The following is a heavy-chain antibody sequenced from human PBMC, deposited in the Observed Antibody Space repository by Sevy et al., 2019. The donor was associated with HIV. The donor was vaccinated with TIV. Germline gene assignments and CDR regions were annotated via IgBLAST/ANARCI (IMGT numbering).Heavy chain of an antibody. CDR3: ARGGAGRQFDYYYYMDV. D-gene: IGHD6-6*01. CDR2: VYYTGKT. V-gene: IGHV4-59*01. J-gene: IGHJ6*03. CDR1: GVSITRSY. Sequence: SETLSLTCNVSGVSITRSYWNWIRQTPGKGLEWIAFVYYTGKTNYNPSLKSRVTVSLDTSKSQFSLKLSSVTAADKAVYYCARGGAGRQFDYYYYMDVWGKGTTVTVSS.